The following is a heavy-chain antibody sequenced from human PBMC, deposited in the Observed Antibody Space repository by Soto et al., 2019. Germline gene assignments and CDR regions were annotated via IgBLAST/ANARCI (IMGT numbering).Heavy chain of an antibody. CDR1: GSTFEDYA. Sequence: GGSLRLSCAASGSTFEDYALHWVRQSSGKSPEWVSLINADGSDTYYADSVKGRFTISRDNSKHSLYLQMNSLRPEDTAIYFCAKARFYFDSSPYDSWGQGTLVTVSS. V-gene: IGHV3-43D*04. D-gene: IGHD1-26*01. CDR3: AKARFYFDSSPYDS. CDR2: INADGSDT. J-gene: IGHJ4*02.